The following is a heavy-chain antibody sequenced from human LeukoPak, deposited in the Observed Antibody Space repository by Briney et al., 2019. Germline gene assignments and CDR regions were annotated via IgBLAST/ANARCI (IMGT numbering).Heavy chain of an antibody. CDR1: GGSISSYY. D-gene: IGHD3-22*01. CDR3: ARVSQYYDSSGYSYAFDI. J-gene: IGHJ3*02. V-gene: IGHV4-39*07. CDR2: IYYRGST. Sequence: KTSETLSLTCTVSGGSISSYYWAWIRQPPGKGLEWIGSIYYRGSTYYKPSLQSRITMSVDTSKDQFSLKLSPVTAADTAIYYCARVSQYYDSSGYSYAFDIWGQGTMVTVSS.